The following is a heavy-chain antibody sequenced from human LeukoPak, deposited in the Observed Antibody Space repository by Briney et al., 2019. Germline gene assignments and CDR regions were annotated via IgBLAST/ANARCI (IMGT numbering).Heavy chain of an antibody. CDR3: ARDTRYCSGGGCYVGYYFDY. D-gene: IGHD2-15*01. V-gene: IGHV3-33*01. J-gene: IGHJ4*02. CDR2: IGYDGSNK. CDR1: GFTFSSYG. Sequence: GGSLRLSCAASGFTFSSYGMHWVRRAPGKGLEWGAVIGYDGSNKYYADSVKGRFTISRDNSKNTLYLQMNSLRAEDTAVYYCARDTRYCSGGGCYVGYYFDYWGQGTLVTVSS.